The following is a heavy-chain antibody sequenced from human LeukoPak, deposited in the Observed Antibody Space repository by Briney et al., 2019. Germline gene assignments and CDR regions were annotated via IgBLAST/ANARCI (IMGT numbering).Heavy chain of an antibody. J-gene: IGHJ3*02. D-gene: IGHD6-13*01. V-gene: IGHV1-8*01. CDR2: MNPNSGNT. CDR3: ARAYKPGYSSSWYGDAFDI. Sequence: ASVKVSCKASGYTFTSYDINWVRQATGQGLEWMGWMNPNSGNTGYAQKFQGRATMTRNTSISTAYMELSSLRSEDTAVYYCARAYKPGYSSSWYGDAFDIWGQGTMVTVSS. CDR1: GYTFTSYD.